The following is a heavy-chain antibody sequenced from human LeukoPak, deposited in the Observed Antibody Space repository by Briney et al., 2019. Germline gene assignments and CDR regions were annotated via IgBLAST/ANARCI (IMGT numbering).Heavy chain of an antibody. CDR3: ARVVRGVVTSNWFDP. V-gene: IGHV4-59*01. Sequence: PSETPSLTCTVSGDSLNTYYWTWIRQTPGKEPEWIGFVASSGTSNYNPSLKSRVSISIDASKNQFSLALTSVTPADTAVYYCARVVRGVVTSNWFDPWGQGTLVSVSS. CDR2: VASSGTS. CDR1: GDSLNTYY. D-gene: IGHD2-21*02. J-gene: IGHJ5*02.